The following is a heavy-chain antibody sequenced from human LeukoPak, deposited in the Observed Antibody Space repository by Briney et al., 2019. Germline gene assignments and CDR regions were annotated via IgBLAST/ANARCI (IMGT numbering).Heavy chain of an antibody. D-gene: IGHD3-10*01. Sequence: GESLKISCKGSGYSFTSYWISWVRQMPGKGLEWMGRIDPSDSYTNYSPSFQGHVTISADKSISTAYLQWSSLKASDTAMYYCARHSYGSGSYYYYCGMDVWGKGTTVTVSS. CDR3: ARHSYGSGSYYYYCGMDV. J-gene: IGHJ6*04. CDR1: GYSFTSYW. V-gene: IGHV5-10-1*01. CDR2: IDPSDSYT.